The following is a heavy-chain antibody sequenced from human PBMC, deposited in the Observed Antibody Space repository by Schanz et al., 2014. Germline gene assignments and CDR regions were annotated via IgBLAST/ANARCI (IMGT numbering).Heavy chain of an antibody. Sequence: EVQLVESGGGFVQPGGSLRLSCAASGFTFSTYAMNWVRQAPGKGLEWVSSISGSAGFTYYADSVQGRFTISRDNSKNTLYLQMNSLRAEDTAVYYCAKVGLYYYGSGFDYWGQGTLVTVSS. V-gene: IGHV3-23*04. CDR2: ISGSAGFT. CDR1: GFTFSTYA. CDR3: AKVGLYYYGSGFDY. D-gene: IGHD3-10*01. J-gene: IGHJ4*02.